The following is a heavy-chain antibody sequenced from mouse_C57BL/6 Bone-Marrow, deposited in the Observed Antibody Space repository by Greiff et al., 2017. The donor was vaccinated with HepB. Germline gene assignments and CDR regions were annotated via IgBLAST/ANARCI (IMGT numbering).Heavy chain of an antibody. J-gene: IGHJ2*01. Sequence: EESGPGLVKPSQSLSLTCSVTGYSITSGYYWNWIRQFPGNKLEWMGYISYDGSNNYNPSLKNRISITRDTSKNQFFLKLNSVTTEDTATYYCARGAGSPPDYWGQGTTLTVSS. CDR2: ISYDGSN. CDR1: GYSITSGYY. V-gene: IGHV3-6*01. CDR3: ARGAGSPPDY. D-gene: IGHD6-1*01.